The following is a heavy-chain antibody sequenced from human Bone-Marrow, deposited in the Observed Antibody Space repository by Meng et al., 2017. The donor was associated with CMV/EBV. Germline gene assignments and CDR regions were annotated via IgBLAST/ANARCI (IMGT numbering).Heavy chain of an antibody. CDR1: GGSVTRGNYC. D-gene: IGHD1-1*01. Sequence: GSLRLSCTVSGGSVTRGNYCWNWIRQPPGEGLEWIGWIHYTGSSNYNPSLKSRATITLDTSKNQFSLKVTSVTAADTAVYYCARPTTGPGDYWGQGTLVTVSS. CDR3: ARPTTGPGDY. J-gene: IGHJ4*02. V-gene: IGHV4-61*01. CDR2: IHYTGSS.